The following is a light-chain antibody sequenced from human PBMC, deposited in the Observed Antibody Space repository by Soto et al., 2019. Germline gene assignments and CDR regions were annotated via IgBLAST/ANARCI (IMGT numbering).Light chain of an antibody. Sequence: DIQMTQSPSSLSSSLGDRVTMTCRASQPVPRYLNWYRQKPGEAPELLIYDISSLLTGVSSRFSGSGSGTDFTLTISSLQPEDFATYHCQQTYSSPYTFGQGTKLEIK. CDR2: DIS. CDR1: QPVPRY. J-gene: IGKJ2*01. CDR3: QQTYSSPYT. V-gene: IGKV1-39*01.